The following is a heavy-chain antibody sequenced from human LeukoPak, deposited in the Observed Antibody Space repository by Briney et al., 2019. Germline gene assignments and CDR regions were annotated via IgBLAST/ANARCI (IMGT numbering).Heavy chain of an antibody. J-gene: IGHJ4*02. D-gene: IGHD5-18*01. CDR1: GGSISSHY. V-gene: IGHV4-59*11. CDR2: LLDSVNT. CDR3: ATIKRGSIYGYFDF. Sequence: PSETLSLTCTVSGGSISSHYWSWIRRPPGKGLEWIAYLLDSVNTKDNPSLQSRLTLSADTSKNQFSLRLSSVTAADTAVYYCATIKRGSIYGYFDFWGQGIKVTVSS.